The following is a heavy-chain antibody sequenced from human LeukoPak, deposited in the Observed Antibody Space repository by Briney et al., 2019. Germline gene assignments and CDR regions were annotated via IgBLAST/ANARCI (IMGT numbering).Heavy chain of an antibody. D-gene: IGHD3-16*01. CDR1: GFTASSNY. CDR3: ARVLGGGVDDY. CDR2: IYSGGST. Sequence: GGSLRLSCAASGFTASSNYMSWVRQAPGKGLEWVSVIYSGGSTYYADSVKGRFTISRDNSKNTLYLQMNSLRAEDTAVYYCARVLGGGVDDYWGQGTLVTVSS. V-gene: IGHV3-53*01. J-gene: IGHJ4*02.